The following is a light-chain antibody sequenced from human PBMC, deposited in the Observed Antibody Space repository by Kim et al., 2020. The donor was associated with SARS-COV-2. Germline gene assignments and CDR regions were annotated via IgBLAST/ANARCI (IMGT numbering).Light chain of an antibody. CDR1: SSDVGGHNY. CDR2: EVS. V-gene: IGLV2-8*01. Sequence: GQSVTISCTGTSSDVGGHNYVSWYQQHPGKAPKLLIYEVSGRPSGVPDRFSGSKSGNTASLTVSGLQSEDEADYYCSSYAGSNIVVFGGGTQLTVL. CDR3: SSYAGSNIVV. J-gene: IGLJ2*01.